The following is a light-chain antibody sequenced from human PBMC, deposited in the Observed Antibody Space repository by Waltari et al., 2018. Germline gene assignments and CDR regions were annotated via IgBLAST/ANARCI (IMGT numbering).Light chain of an antibody. CDR1: TNDVGGYNF. CDR3: HSYTGSRTYV. CDR2: EVT. Sequence: QSALTQPASVSGSPGQSITIFCTGTTNDVGGYNFVSWCQHHPGKAPKLIIYEVTKPPSGVSTRFSGSKSGNTASLTISGLQAEDEADYYCHSYTGSRTYVFGTGTKVTVL. V-gene: IGLV2-14*01. J-gene: IGLJ1*01.